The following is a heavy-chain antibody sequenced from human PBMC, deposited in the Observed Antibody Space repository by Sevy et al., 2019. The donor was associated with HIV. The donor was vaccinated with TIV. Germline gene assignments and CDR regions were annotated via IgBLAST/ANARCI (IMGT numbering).Heavy chain of an antibody. Sequence: GGSLRLSCAASGFTFSSYSMNWVRQAPGKGLEWVSSISSSSSYIYYADSVKGRFTISRDNAKNSLYLQMISLRAEDTAVYYCARVFQVVRADYWGQGTLVTVSS. J-gene: IGHJ4*02. CDR3: ARVFQVVRADY. V-gene: IGHV3-21*01. CDR1: GFTFSSYS. CDR2: ISSSSSYI. D-gene: IGHD2-15*01.